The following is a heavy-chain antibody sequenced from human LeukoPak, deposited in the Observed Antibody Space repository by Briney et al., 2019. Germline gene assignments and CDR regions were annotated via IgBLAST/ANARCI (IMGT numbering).Heavy chain of an antibody. Sequence: GGSLRLSCAASGFTFDDYAMHWVRQAPGKGLEWVSGISWNSGSIAYADSVKGRFTISRDNAKNSLYLQMNSLRAEDTALYYCAKDMGYCSSTSCYTPGYWGQGTLVTVSS. V-gene: IGHV3-9*01. D-gene: IGHD2-2*02. CDR2: ISWNSGSI. J-gene: IGHJ4*02. CDR1: GFTFDDYA. CDR3: AKDMGYCSSTSCYTPGY.